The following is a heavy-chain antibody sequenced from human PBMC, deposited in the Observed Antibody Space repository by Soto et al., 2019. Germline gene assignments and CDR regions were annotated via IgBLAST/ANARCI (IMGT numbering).Heavy chain of an antibody. J-gene: IGHJ6*02. V-gene: IGHV3-15*01. Sequence: EVQLVEYGGGFVQPGGSLRLSCVASRFSFTNAWMSWVRQAPGKGPEWVGRIKSKTDGGTADYAAPVKGRFTISRDDSQNTLYLHMDSLKTEDTALYHCSTDIGIYGFDNWGQGTNVTVSS. CDR3: STDIGIYGFDN. CDR1: RFSFTNAW. CDR2: IKSKTDGGTA. D-gene: IGHD1-26*01.